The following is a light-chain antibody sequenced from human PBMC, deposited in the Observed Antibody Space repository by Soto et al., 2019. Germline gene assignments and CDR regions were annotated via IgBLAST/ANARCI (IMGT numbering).Light chain of an antibody. CDR2: KAS. CDR3: QQYNDFSPWT. J-gene: IGKJ1*01. Sequence: DIQMTQSPSTLSASVGDRVTITCRASQSINNWLAWYQQKPGKAPILLIYKASSLESGVPSRFSGSGSGTEFTLTIDSLQPDDFATYYCQQYNDFSPWTFGQGTRWIS. CDR1: QSINNW. V-gene: IGKV1-5*03.